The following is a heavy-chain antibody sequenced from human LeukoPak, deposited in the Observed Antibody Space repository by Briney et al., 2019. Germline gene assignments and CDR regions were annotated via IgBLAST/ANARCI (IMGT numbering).Heavy chain of an antibody. Sequence: GASVKVSCKASGYTFTGYYMHWVRQAPGQGLEWMGWINPNSGGTNYAQKFQGRVTMTRDTSISTAYMELSRLRSNDTAVYYCARDSPDYGSGSYELDYWGQGTLVTVSS. J-gene: IGHJ4*02. CDR1: GYTFTGYY. CDR3: ARDSPDYGSGSYELDY. CDR2: INPNSGGT. D-gene: IGHD3-10*01. V-gene: IGHV1-2*02.